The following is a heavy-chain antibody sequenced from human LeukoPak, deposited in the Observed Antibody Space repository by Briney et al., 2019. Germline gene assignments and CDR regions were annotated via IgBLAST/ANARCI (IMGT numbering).Heavy chain of an antibody. J-gene: IGHJ3*02. CDR3: TRSIYQDAFDI. CDR1: GFTFSSLG. D-gene: IGHD2-2*01. V-gene: IGHV3-33*01. Sequence: PGRSLRLSCAASGFTFSSLGMHWVRQAPGKGLEWVAVIWYIESNKDYADAVKGRFTISRGNSKNTLYLEMNNLRTEDTAVYYCTRSIYQDAFDIWGQGTMVTVSS. CDR2: IWYIESNK.